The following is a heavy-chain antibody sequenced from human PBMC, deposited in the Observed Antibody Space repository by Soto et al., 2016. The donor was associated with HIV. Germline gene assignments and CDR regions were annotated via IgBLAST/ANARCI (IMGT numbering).Heavy chain of an antibody. V-gene: IGHV1-8*03. J-gene: IGHJ3*02. CDR3: AREVLCSGGSCDAFDI. D-gene: IGHD2-15*01. Sequence: QVQLVQSGAEVKKPGASVKVSCKVSGYTFTSYDINWVRQATGQGLEWMGWMNPNSGNTGYAQKFQGRVTITRNTSISTAYMELSSLRSEDTAVYYCAREVLCSGGSCDAFDIWGQGTMVTVSS. CDR2: MNPNSGNT. CDR1: GYTFTSYD.